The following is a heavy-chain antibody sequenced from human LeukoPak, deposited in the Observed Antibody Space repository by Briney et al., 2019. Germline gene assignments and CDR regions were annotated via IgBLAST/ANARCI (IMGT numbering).Heavy chain of an antibody. V-gene: IGHV4-34*01. CDR1: GGSFSGYY. D-gene: IGHD5-18*01. Sequence: SETLSLTCAVYGGSFSGYYWSWIRQPPGKGLEWIGEINHSGSTHYNPPLKSRVTISVDTSKNQFYLKLSSVTAADTAVYYCARNVDTDGRFDYWGQGTLVTVSS. CDR2: INHSGST. J-gene: IGHJ4*02. CDR3: ARNVDTDGRFDY.